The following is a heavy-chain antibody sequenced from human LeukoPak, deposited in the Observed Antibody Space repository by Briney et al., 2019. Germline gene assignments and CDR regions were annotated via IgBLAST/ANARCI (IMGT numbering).Heavy chain of an antibody. V-gene: IGHV1-2*02. CDR2: INPNSGGT. J-gene: IGHJ5*02. D-gene: IGHD3-3*01. CDR3: ARDALFLEWLGGINWFDP. Sequence: ASVKVSCKASGYTFTGYYMRWVRQAPGQGLEWMGWINPNSGGTNYAQKFQGRVTMTRDTSISTAYMELSRLRSDDTAVYYCARDALFLEWLGGINWFDPWGQGTLVTVSS. CDR1: GYTFTGYY.